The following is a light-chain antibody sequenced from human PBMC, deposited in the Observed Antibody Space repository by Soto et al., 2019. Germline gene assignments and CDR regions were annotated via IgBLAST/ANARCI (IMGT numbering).Light chain of an antibody. CDR2: DAS. J-gene: IGKJ5*01. CDR3: QQRSNWPQIS. CDR1: QSMSSY. V-gene: IGKV3-11*01. Sequence: EVVLTQSPATLSLSPGERATLSCRASQSMSSYLAWYQQKPGQGPRLLISDASNRATGIPARFSGSGTRTNFALTISSLEHEDCAGCYYQQRSNWPQISFGKGPRLEIK.